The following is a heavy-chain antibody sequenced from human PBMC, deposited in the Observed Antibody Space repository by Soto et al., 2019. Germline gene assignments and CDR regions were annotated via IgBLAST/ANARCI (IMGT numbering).Heavy chain of an antibody. J-gene: IGHJ4*02. CDR3: ARDLTIHLAVAGGVFDY. CDR1: GYTFTSYA. CDR2: INAGNGNT. V-gene: IGHV1-3*01. D-gene: IGHD6-19*01. Sequence: ASVKVSCKASGYTFTSYAMHWVRQAPGQRLEWMGWINAGNGNTKYSQKFQGRVTITRDTSASTAYMELSSLRSEDTAVYYCARDLTIHLAVAGGVFDYWGQGTPAPVSS.